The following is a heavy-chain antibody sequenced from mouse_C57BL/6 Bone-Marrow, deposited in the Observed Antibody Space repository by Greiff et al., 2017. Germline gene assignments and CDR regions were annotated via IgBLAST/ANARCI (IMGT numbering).Heavy chain of an antibody. CDR3: ARWWAAQATLAY. V-gene: IGHV1-76*01. J-gene: IGHJ3*01. CDR1: GYTFTDYY. Sequence: VQLQQSGAELVRPGASVKLSCKASGYTFTDYYINWVKQRPGQGLAWIGELYPRSGNTYYNEKFKGKATLTADKSSSTAYMELRSLTSEDSAVYFCARWWAAQATLAYWGQGTLVTVAA. D-gene: IGHD3-2*02. CDR2: LYPRSGNT.